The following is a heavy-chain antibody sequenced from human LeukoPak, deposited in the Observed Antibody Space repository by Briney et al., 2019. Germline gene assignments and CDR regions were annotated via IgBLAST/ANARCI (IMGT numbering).Heavy chain of an antibody. D-gene: IGHD5-24*01. J-gene: IGHJ5*02. CDR3: ASPERGHAILPYH. V-gene: IGHV3-30*04. Sequence: PGGSLTLLCVASGFTLSNYAMLWVRQAPGKGLEWVAVISYEGSSKYYADSVKGRFTISRDNSKNTLHLQMDSLRDEDTAVYYCASPERGHAILPYHWGQGTLVTVSS. CDR2: ISYEGSSK. CDR1: GFTLSNYA.